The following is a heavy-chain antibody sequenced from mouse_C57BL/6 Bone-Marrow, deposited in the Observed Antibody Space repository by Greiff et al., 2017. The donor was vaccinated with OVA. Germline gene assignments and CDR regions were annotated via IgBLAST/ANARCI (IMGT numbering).Heavy chain of an antibody. J-gene: IGHJ1*03. Sequence: QVHVKQSGAELVKPGASVKMSCKASGYTFTSYWITWVKQRPGQGLEWIGDIYPGSGSTNYNEKFKSKATLTVDTSSSTAYMQLSSLTSEDSAVYYCASLGSSPYFDVWGTGTTVTVSS. V-gene: IGHV1-55*01. CDR1: GYTFTSYW. CDR3: ASLGSSPYFDV. D-gene: IGHD1-1*01. CDR2: IYPGSGST.